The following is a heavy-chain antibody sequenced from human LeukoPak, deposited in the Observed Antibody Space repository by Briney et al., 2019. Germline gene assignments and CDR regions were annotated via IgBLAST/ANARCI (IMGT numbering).Heavy chain of an antibody. Sequence: GGSLRLSCAASGFTVSSNEMSWVRQAPGKGLEWVSSISDGSTYYADSRKGRFTISRDNSKNTLHLQMNSLRAEDTAPTRKIAVAATKVSYMDVWGKGTTVTVSS. V-gene: IGHV3-38-3*01. J-gene: IGHJ6*03. D-gene: IGHD6-19*01. CDR1: GFTVSSNE. CDR2: ISDGST. CDR3: IAVAATKVSYMDV.